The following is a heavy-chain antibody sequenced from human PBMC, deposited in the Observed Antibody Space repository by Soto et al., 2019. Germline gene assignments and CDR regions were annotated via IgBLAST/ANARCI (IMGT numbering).Heavy chain of an antibody. CDR2: IYYSGST. V-gene: IGHV4-59*01. D-gene: IGHD5-12*01. J-gene: IGHJ4*02. CDR3: ARDKGDGYNLYYFDY. CDR1: GGSISSYY. Sequence: QVQLQESGPGLVKPSETLSLTCTVSGGSISSYYWSWIRQPPGKGLEWIGYIYYSGSTNYNPSLKSRVTISVDTSKNQFSLKLSSVTAADTAVYYCARDKGDGYNLYYFDYGGQGTLVTVSS.